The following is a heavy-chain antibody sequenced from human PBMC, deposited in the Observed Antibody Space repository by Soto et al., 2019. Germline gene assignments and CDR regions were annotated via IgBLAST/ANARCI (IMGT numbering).Heavy chain of an antibody. CDR3: ARLGTGPAAISS. CDR2: IYHSGST. CDR1: GGSVSSGGYS. Sequence: SETLSLTCAVSGGSVSSGGYSWSWIRQPPGKGLEWIGYIYHSGSTYYNPSPKSRVTISVDRSKNQFSLKLSSVTAADTAVYYCARLGTGPAAISSWGQGTLVTVSS. D-gene: IGHD2-2*01. J-gene: IGHJ1*01. V-gene: IGHV4-30-2*01.